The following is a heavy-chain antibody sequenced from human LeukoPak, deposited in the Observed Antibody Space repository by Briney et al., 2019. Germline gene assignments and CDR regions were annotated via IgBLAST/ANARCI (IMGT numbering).Heavy chain of an antibody. CDR1: GFTFSDHY. J-gene: IGHJ5*01. CDR2: ITSGGTT. D-gene: IGHD6-19*01. Sequence: GGSLRLSCAASGFTFSDHYIDWVRQAPGKGLEWVSSITSGGTTYYADSVKGRFTISRDNSKNTLNLQMNSLRAEDAAVYYCAKSVVAGTKPWFDSWGQGTLVTVSS. V-gene: IGHV3-69-1*01. CDR3: AKSVVAGTKPWFDS.